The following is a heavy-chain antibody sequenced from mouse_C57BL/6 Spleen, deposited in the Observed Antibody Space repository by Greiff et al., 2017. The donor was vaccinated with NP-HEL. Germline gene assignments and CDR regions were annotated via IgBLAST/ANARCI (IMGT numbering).Heavy chain of an antibody. CDR1: GFTFSDYG. CDR2: ISSGSSTI. Sequence: EVQLKESGGGLVKPGGSLKLSCAASGFTFSDYGMHWVRQAPEKGLEWVAYISSGSSTIYYADTVKGRFTISRDNAKNTLFLQMTSLRSEDTAMYYCALITTVVGMDAMDYWGQGTSVTVSS. D-gene: IGHD1-1*01. CDR3: ALITTVVGMDAMDY. V-gene: IGHV5-17*01. J-gene: IGHJ4*01.